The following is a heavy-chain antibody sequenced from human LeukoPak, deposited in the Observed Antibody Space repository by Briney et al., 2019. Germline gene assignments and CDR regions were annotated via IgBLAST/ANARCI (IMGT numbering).Heavy chain of an antibody. J-gene: IGHJ4*02. Sequence: SETLSLTCAAYGASFSGYYWSWIRQPPGKGLEWIGEINHSGSTNYNPSLKSRVTISVDTSKNQFSLKLSSVTAADTAVYYCARGRLRYYYDSSGYDFDYWGQGTLVTVSS. V-gene: IGHV4-34*01. CDR1: GASFSGYY. CDR3: ARGRLRYYYDSSGYDFDY. D-gene: IGHD3-22*01. CDR2: INHSGST.